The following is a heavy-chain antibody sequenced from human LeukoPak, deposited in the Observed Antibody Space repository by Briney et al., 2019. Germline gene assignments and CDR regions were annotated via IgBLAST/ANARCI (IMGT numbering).Heavy chain of an antibody. Sequence: SVKVSCKASGFTFTSSAMQWVRQARGQRLEWLGWIVVGSGNTNYAQKFQERVTITRDMSTSTAYMELSSLRSEDTAVYYCARGHTAVTRHFDFWGQGTLVTVSS. V-gene: IGHV1-58*02. J-gene: IGHJ4*02. CDR1: GFTFTSSA. CDR3: ARGHTAVTRHFDF. D-gene: IGHD4-17*01. CDR2: IVVGSGNT.